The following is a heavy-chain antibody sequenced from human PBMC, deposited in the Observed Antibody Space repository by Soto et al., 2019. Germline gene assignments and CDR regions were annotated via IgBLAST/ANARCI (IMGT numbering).Heavy chain of an antibody. D-gene: IGHD2-2*01. CDR3: ARMVVVVPAAIYYMDV. CDR2: INHSGST. CDR1: GGSFSGYY. V-gene: IGHV4-34*01. Sequence: SETLSLTCAVYGGSFSGYYWSWIRQPPGKGLEWIGEINHSGSTNYNPSLKSRVTISVDTSKNQFSLKLSSVTAADTAFYYCARMVVVVPAAIYYMDVWGKGTTVTVSS. J-gene: IGHJ6*03.